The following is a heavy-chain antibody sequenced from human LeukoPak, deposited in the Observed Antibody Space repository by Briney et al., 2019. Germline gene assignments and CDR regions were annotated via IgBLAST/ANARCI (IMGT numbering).Heavy chain of an antibody. D-gene: IGHD5-24*01. CDR3: VSQKWLYAFDI. Sequence: PGGSLRLSCSASGFTFSSYAMHWVRQAPGKGLEYVSAISSNGGSTYYPDPVKGRFTISRDNSKNTLYLQMYRLRVEDTAMYYCVSQKWLYAFDIWGQGTMVTVSS. J-gene: IGHJ3*02. CDR1: GFTFSSYA. CDR2: ISSNGGST. V-gene: IGHV3-64D*06.